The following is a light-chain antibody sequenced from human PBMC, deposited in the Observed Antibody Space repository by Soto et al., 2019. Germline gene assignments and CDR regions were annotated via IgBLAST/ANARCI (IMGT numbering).Light chain of an antibody. CDR3: QHSWT. Sequence: DIQMTQSPSTLSASVGDRVTIICRASQSISTWLAWYQLKPGKAPKLLIYDASTLEGGVPSRFSGIGSGTEFTLTFSGLQPDDFATYYCQHSWTFGQGTKVEIK. V-gene: IGKV1-5*02. CDR2: DAS. CDR1: QSISTW. J-gene: IGKJ1*01.